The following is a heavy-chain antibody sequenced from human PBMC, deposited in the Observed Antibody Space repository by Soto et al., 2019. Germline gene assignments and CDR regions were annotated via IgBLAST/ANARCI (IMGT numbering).Heavy chain of an antibody. CDR1: GGTFSSYA. J-gene: IGHJ6*02. D-gene: IGHD2-15*01. Sequence: QVQLVQSGAEVKKPGSSVKVSCKASGGTFSSYAISWVRQAPGQGLEWLGGIIPIFGTANYAQKFPGRVTITADESTSTAYMELGSLRSEDPAVYYCARDGVRCSGGSCYPLFDYYYGMDVWGQGTTVTVSS. CDR2: IIPIFGTA. CDR3: ARDGVRCSGGSCYPLFDYYYGMDV. V-gene: IGHV1-69*01.